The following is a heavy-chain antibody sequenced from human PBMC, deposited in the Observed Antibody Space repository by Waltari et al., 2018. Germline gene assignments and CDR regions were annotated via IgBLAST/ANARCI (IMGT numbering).Heavy chain of an antibody. V-gene: IGHV1-2*06. J-gene: IGHJ5*02. Sequence: QVLLVQSGPEVKKPGASVKVSCKASGYRFTDSYLHWVRQAPRQGLEWMGRKNPQNGDTNYAQKLQGRVTMTRDTSISTGYMELTSLTSDDTALYYCARDLQVDRSGWVGWFDPWGQGTLVTVSS. CDR3: ARDLQVDRSGWVGWFDP. CDR2: KNPQNGDT. CDR1: GYRFTDSY. D-gene: IGHD6-19*01.